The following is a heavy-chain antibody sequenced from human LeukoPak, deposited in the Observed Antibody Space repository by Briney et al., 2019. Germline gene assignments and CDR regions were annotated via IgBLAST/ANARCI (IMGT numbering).Heavy chain of an antibody. Sequence: GGSLRLSCAASGFTFSSYAMSWVRQAPGKGLERVSAISGSGGSTYYADSVKGRFTISRDNSKNTLYLQMNSLRAEDTAVYYCAKTPQKFRGRYGAFDIWGQGIMVTVSS. J-gene: IGHJ3*02. CDR3: AKTPQKFRGRYGAFDI. D-gene: IGHD3-16*01. CDR1: GFTFSSYA. V-gene: IGHV3-23*01. CDR2: ISGSGGST.